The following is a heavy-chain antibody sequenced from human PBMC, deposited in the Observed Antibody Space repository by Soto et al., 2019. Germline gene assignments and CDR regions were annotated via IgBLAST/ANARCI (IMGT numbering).Heavy chain of an antibody. CDR1: GFTFRDYA. CDR3: ASARHIGP. CDR2: IGQDGSQR. V-gene: IGHV3-7*01. J-gene: IGHJ5*02. Sequence: GGSLILSCAASGFTFRDYAMYWVRQAPGKGLEWVANIGQDGSQRNYVDSVKGRFTISRDNAENSLYLQMNSLRAEDTAIYYCASARHIGPWGQGTLVTVSS. D-gene: IGHD2-21*01.